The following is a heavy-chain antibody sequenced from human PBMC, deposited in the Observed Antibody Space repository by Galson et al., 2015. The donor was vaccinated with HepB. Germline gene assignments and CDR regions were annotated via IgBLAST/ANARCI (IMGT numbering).Heavy chain of an antibody. Sequence: SLRLSCAASGFTFSSYSMNWVRQAPGKGLEWVSSISSSSSYIYYADSVKGRFTISRDNAKNSLYLQMNSLRAEDTAVYYCARDGNSAYYDYVWGSYGYGMDVWGQGTTVTVSS. CDR2: ISSSSSYI. J-gene: IGHJ6*02. CDR1: GFTFSSYS. CDR3: ARDGNSAYYDYVWGSYGYGMDV. V-gene: IGHV3-21*01. D-gene: IGHD3-16*01.